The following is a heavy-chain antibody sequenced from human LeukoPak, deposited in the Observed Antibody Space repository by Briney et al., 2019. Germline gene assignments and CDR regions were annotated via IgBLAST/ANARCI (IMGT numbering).Heavy chain of an antibody. J-gene: IGHJ4*02. CDR2: IIPILGIA. D-gene: IGHD6-19*01. CDR3: ARDGSGWYEKFDY. Sequence: ASVRVSCKASGGTFSSYAISWVRQAPGQGLEWMGRIIPILGIANYAQKFQGRVTITADKSTSTAYMELSSLRSEDTAVYYCARDGSGWYEKFDYWGQGTLVTVSS. CDR1: GGTFSSYA. V-gene: IGHV1-69*04.